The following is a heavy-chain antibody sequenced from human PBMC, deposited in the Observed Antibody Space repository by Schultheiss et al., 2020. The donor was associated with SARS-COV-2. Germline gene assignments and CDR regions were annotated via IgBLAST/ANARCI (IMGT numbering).Heavy chain of an antibody. V-gene: IGHV3-23*01. CDR2: IHNSGDTT. CDR3: ARDPADDFLSGYYMDV. D-gene: IGHD3-3*01. J-gene: IGHJ6*03. CDR1: GFTFSSYT. Sequence: WGSLRLSCAASGFTFSSYTMNWVRQGPGKGLEWVSAIHNSGDTTTYADSVKGRFTISRDNAKNSLYLQMNSLRAEDTAVYYCARDPADDFLSGYYMDVWGKGTTVTVSS.